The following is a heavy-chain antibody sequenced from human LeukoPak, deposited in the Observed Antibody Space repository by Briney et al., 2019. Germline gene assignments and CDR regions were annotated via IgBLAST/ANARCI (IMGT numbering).Heavy chain of an antibody. Sequence: GGSLRLSCAASGLTFSSYSMNWVRQAPGKGLEWVSSISSSGSTIYYADSVKGRFTISRDNAKNSLYLQMNSLRAEDTAVYYCARDTYSSGWYPRSGVDYWGQGTLVTVSS. CDR3: ARDTYSSGWYPRSGVDY. V-gene: IGHV3-21*04. D-gene: IGHD6-19*01. J-gene: IGHJ4*02. CDR1: GLTFSSYS. CDR2: ISSSGSTI.